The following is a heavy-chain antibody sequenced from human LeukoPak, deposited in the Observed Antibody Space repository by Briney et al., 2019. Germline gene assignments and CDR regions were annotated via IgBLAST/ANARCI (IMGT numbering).Heavy chain of an antibody. CDR1: GFTFNIYA. CDR3: AQDWGITIIRGVISPSYYFDY. CDR2: ISGRGGDT. Sequence: GGSLRLSCAASGFTFNIYAMTWVRQAPGKGLEWVSGISGRGGDTYCADFVRGRVTISRHNSNNTLYLQMNSLRAEDTAVYYCAQDWGITIIRGVISPSYYFDYWGQGTLVTVSS. V-gene: IGHV3-23*01. J-gene: IGHJ4*02. D-gene: IGHD3-10*01.